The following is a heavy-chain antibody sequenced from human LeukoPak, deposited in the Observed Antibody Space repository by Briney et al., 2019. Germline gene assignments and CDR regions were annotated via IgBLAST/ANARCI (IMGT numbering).Heavy chain of an antibody. V-gene: IGHV3-23*01. CDR1: GFTFSSYA. Sequence: GGSLRLSCAASGFTFSSYAMSWVRQAPGKGLEWVSAISGSGGSTYYADSVKGRFTISRDNSKNTLYLQMNSLRAEDTAVYYCAKALGYCTNGVCRVFDYWGQGTLSPSPQ. CDR3: AKALGYCTNGVCRVFDY. D-gene: IGHD2-8*01. J-gene: IGHJ4*02. CDR2: ISGSGGST.